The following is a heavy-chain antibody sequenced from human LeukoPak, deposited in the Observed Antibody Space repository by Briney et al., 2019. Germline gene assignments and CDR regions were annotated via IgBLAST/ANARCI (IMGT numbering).Heavy chain of an antibody. CDR3: ARATMVRGVIPGDDAFDI. D-gene: IGHD3-10*01. J-gene: IGHJ3*02. V-gene: IGHV1-8*01. CDR1: GYTFTSYD. Sequence: ASVKVSCTASGYTFTSYDINWVRQATGQGLEWMGWMNPNSGNTGYAQKFQGRVTMTRNTSISTAYMELSSLRSEDTAVYYCARATMVRGVIPGDDAFDIWGQGTMVTVSS. CDR2: MNPNSGNT.